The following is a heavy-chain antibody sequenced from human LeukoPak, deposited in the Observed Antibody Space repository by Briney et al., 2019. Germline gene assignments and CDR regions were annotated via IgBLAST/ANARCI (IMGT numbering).Heavy chain of an antibody. CDR3: ARGRYYDSSGYYLDAFDI. Sequence: ASVKVSCKASGGTFSSYAISWVRQAPGQGLEWMGGIIPVFGTANYAQKFQGRVTITADESTSTAYMELSSLRSEDTAVYYCARGRYYDSSGYYLDAFDIWGQGTMVTVSS. D-gene: IGHD3-22*01. J-gene: IGHJ3*02. CDR1: GGTFSSYA. V-gene: IGHV1-69*13. CDR2: IIPVFGTA.